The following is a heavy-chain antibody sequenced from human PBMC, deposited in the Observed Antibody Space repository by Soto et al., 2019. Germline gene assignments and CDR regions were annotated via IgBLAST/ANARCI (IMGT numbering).Heavy chain of an antibody. CDR2: LFHSLRR. CDR3: FRDLNGSGDY. Sequence: SEPLSSTGDTLLNSTTRASSRWIWHPPRKGLERLGCLFHSLRRKYNRDLESRCAISLDTSKNHLSLSLKPVTAADTAIYFCFRDLNGSGDYWGQGTLVTVS. J-gene: IGHJ4*02. V-gene: IGHV4-59*01. CDR1: LNSTTRAS. D-gene: IGHD3-10*01.